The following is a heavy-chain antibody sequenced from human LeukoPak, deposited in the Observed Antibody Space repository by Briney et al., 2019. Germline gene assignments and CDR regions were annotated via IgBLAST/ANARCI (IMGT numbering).Heavy chain of an antibody. V-gene: IGHV1-46*01. CDR2: INPSGTGT. D-gene: IGHD5-24*01. J-gene: IGHJ5*02. CDR3: ATNHSMADTAWWFDP. Sequence: ASVKVSCKASGYTITNNWMHWVRQAPGQGLEWMGVINPSGTGTSYGQKFQGRITMSRDTSTSTVYMELSSLRSEDTAFYYCATNHSMADTAWWFDPWGQGTLVTVSS. CDR1: GYTITNNW.